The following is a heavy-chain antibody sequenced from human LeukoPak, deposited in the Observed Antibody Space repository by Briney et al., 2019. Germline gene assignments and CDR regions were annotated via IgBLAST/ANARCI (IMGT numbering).Heavy chain of an antibody. Sequence: GGALRLSCAASVFTFSRYGMHWVRQAPGRGLEWVAFIRYDGSNKYYADSVKGRFTISRDNSKNTLYPQMNSLRAEDRAVYYCAKDLSACESTSCFRYCWGQGTLVTVSS. CDR2: IRYDGSNK. V-gene: IGHV3-30*02. CDR3: AKDLSACESTSCFRYC. CDR1: VFTFSRYG. D-gene: IGHD2-2*01. J-gene: IGHJ4*02.